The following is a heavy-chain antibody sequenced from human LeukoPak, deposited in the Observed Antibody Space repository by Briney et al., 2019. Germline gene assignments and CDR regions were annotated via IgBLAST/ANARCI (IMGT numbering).Heavy chain of an antibody. Sequence: ESGPTLVKPTQTLMLTCSFSGFSLTTGGVGVGWIRQPPGKALEWLALIYWDDDKRYSPSLKNRLTITKDTSKNRVVLTMTNMDPVDTAIYYCAHRPSEGQWLDNWFDPWGQGILVTVSS. CDR1: GFSLTTGGVG. D-gene: IGHD6-19*01. CDR2: IYWDDDK. V-gene: IGHV2-5*02. J-gene: IGHJ5*02. CDR3: AHRPSEGQWLDNWFDP.